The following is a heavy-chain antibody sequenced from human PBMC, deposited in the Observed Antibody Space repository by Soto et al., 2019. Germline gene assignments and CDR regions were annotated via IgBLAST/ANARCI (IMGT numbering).Heavy chain of an antibody. J-gene: IGHJ4*02. D-gene: IGHD2-2*01. V-gene: IGHV1-18*01. CDR3: AREGRYCSSTSCHFDY. CDR2: ISAYNGNT. CDR1: GYTFTSYG. Sequence: QVHLVQSGAEVKKPGASVKVSCKASGYTFTSYGISWVRQAPGQGLEWMGWISAYNGNTNYAQKLQGRVTMTTDTSTSTAYMELRSLRSADTAVYYCAREGRYCSSTSCHFDYWGQGTLVIVSS.